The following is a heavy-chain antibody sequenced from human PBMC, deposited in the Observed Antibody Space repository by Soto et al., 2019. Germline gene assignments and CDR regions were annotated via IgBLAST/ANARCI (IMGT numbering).Heavy chain of an antibody. D-gene: IGHD3-16*02. V-gene: IGHV3-30*18. CDR1: GFTFSSYG. J-gene: IGHJ4*02. Sequence: QVQLVESGGGVVQPGRSLRLSCAASGFTFSSYGMHWVRQAPGKGLEWVAVISYDGSNKYCADSVKGRFTISRDNSKNTLYLQMNSLRAEDTAVYYCAKGVMITFGGVIGPNFDYWGQGTLVTVSS. CDR2: ISYDGSNK. CDR3: AKGVMITFGGVIGPNFDY.